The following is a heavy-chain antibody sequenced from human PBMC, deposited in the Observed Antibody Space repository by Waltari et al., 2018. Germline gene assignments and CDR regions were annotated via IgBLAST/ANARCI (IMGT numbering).Heavy chain of an antibody. Sequence: QVYLQESGPGLVKPSESLSLTCTGSGSSVKSTSYYWGWIRQPPGKGLEWFGSIYNSGTTYYNPSLKSRVTISVDASDKQFYLTLTSVTAADTAVYFCVRPPHCRGNTCTALWGQGALVTVSS. J-gene: IGHJ4*02. D-gene: IGHD3-10*01. CDR1: GSSVKSTSYY. CDR3: VRPPHCRGNTCTAL. CDR2: IYNSGTT. V-gene: IGHV4-39*01.